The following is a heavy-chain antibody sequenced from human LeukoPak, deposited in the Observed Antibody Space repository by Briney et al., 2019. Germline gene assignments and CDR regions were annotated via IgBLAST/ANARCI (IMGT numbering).Heavy chain of an antibody. CDR1: GGSISSSNW. J-gene: IGHJ4*02. Sequence: SETLSLTCAVSGGSISSSNWWSWVRQPPGKGLEWIGEINHSGSTNYNPSLKSRVTISVDTSKNQFSLKLSSVTAADTAVYYCARQGTMIVVAGKTNPTDYWGQGTLVTVSS. CDR2: INHSGST. CDR3: ARQGTMIVVAGKTNPTDY. D-gene: IGHD3-22*01. V-gene: IGHV4-4*02.